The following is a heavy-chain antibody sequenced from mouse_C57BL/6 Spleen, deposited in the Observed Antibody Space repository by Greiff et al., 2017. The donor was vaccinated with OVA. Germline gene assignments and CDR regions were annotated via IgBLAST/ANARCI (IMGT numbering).Heavy chain of an antibody. J-gene: IGHJ3*01. CDR3: ARVGDVGFAY. D-gene: IGHD3-1*01. CDR2: IHPNSGST. CDR1: GYTFTSYW. V-gene: IGHV1-64*01. Sequence: QVQLKESGAELVKPGASVKLSCKASGYTFTSYWMHWVKQRPGQGLEWIGMIHPNSGSTNYNEKFKSKATLTVDKSSSTAYMQLSSLTSEDSAVYYCARVGDVGFAYWGQGTLVTVSA.